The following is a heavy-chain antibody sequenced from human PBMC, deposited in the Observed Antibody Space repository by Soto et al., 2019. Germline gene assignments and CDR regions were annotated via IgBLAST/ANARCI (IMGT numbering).Heavy chain of an antibody. D-gene: IGHD5-12*01. J-gene: IGHJ5*02. CDR3: AKDGGADGYFGNWLDP. CDR2: IIPIFGTT. CDR1: GGTFSNYA. V-gene: IGHV1-69*15. Sequence: QVHLVQSGAEVKKPGSSVNVSCKASGGTFSNYAITWVRQAPGQGLEWVGRIIPIFGTTNVAQKFQGRVTITADESTKTAYMELSGLRSDDTAVYYCAKDGGADGYFGNWLDPWGQGTLVTVSS.